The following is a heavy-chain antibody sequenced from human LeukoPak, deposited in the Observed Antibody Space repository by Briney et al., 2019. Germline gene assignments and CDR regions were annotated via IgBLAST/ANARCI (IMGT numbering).Heavy chain of an antibody. V-gene: IGHV1-8*01. Sequence: ASVKVSCKASGYTFTSYDINWVRQAPGQGLEWMGWMNPNSGNTGYAQKFQGRVTITRNTSISTAYMERSSVRSEDTAGYYCAKGYWNDANWFDPGGQGPLVPVSS. J-gene: IGHJ5*02. CDR3: AKGYWNDANWFDP. CDR2: MNPNSGNT. CDR1: GYTFTSYD. D-gene: IGHD1-1*01.